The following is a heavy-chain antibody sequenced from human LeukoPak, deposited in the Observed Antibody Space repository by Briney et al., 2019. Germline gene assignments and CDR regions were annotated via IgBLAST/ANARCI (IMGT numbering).Heavy chain of an antibody. Sequence: ASVKVSCKVSGDSLSEVSIHWVRQTPAMGLEWMGGIYPEYGGTNYAQKFQGRITMPEDTSADTAYMELRSLRSEDTAMYYCVTVRSPLRNDWYFDHWGEGALVTVSS. D-gene: IGHD3-9*01. CDR2: IYPEYGGT. J-gene: IGHJ4*02. CDR3: VTVRSPLRNDWYFDH. V-gene: IGHV1-24*01. CDR1: GDSLSEVS.